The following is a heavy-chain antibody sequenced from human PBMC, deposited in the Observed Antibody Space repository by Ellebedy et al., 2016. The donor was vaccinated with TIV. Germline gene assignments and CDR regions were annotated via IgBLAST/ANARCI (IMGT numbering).Heavy chain of an antibody. CDR1: GYTFTSYH. Sequence: ASVKVSCKTSGYTFTSYHIHWVRQAPGQGLEWLGIINPIGGSTTYAQKFQGRVTMTRDKSTSTVYMDLSSLGSDDTALYYCARGYGDFDYWGQGTLVTVSS. CDR2: INPIGGST. CDR3: ARGYGDFDY. J-gene: IGHJ4*02. V-gene: IGHV1-46*01. D-gene: IGHD4/OR15-4a*01.